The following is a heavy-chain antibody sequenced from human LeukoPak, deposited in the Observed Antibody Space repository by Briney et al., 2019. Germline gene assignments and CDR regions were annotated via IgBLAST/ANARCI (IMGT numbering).Heavy chain of an antibody. CDR3: AMYYYDSSGYYDFDY. CDR2: IIPIFGTA. V-gene: IGHV1-69*01. CDR1: GGTFSSYA. J-gene: IGHJ4*02. D-gene: IGHD3-22*01. Sequence: GASVTVSCTASGGTFSSYAISWVRQAPGQGLEWMGGIIPIFGTANYAQKFQGRVTITADESTSTAYMELSSLRSEDTAVYYCAMYYYDSSGYYDFDYWGQGTLVTVSS.